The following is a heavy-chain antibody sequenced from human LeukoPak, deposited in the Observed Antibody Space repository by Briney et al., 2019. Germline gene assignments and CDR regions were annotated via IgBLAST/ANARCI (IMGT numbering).Heavy chain of an antibody. CDR1: GFTFSSYA. CDR3: AKDTLGGKQYYYYMDV. J-gene: IGHJ6*03. V-gene: IGHV3-23*01. CDR2: ISGSGGST. Sequence: GGSLRLSCAASGFTFSSYAMSWVRQAPGKGLEWVSAISGSGGSTYYADSVKGRFTISRDNSKNTLYLQMNSLRAEDTAVYYCAKDTLGGKQYYYYMDVWGKGTTVTVSS. D-gene: IGHD1/OR15-1a*01.